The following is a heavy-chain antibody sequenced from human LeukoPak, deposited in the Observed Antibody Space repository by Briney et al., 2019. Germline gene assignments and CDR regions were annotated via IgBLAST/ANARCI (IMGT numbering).Heavy chain of an antibody. V-gene: IGHV4-34*01. CDR3: ASLHYYDFWSGYYEDWFDP. CDR2: INHSGST. D-gene: IGHD3-3*01. J-gene: IGHJ5*02. CDR1: GGSFSGYY. Sequence: PSETLSLTCAVYGGSFSGYYWSWIRQPPGKGLEWIGEINHSGSTNYNPPLKSRVTISVDTSKNQFSLKLSSVTAADTVVYYCASLHYYDFWSGYYEDWFDPWGQGTLVTVSS.